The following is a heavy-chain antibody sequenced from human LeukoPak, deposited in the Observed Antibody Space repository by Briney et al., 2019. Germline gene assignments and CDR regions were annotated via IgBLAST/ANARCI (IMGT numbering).Heavy chain of an antibody. CDR3: ARLPPPNYYDSSGYDYNWFDP. D-gene: IGHD3-22*01. V-gene: IGHV4-59*08. CDR1: GGSISSYY. CDR2: IYYSRST. J-gene: IGHJ5*02. Sequence: PSETLSLTCTVSGGSISSYYWSWIRQPPGKGLEWIGYIYYSRSTNYNPSLKSRVTISVDTSKNQFSLKLSSVTAADTAVYYCARLPPPNYYDSSGYDYNWFDPWGQGTLVTVSS.